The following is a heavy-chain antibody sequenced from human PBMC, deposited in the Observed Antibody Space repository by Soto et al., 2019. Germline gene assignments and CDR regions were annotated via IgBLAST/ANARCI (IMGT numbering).Heavy chain of an antibody. CDR1: GFTFSNYA. J-gene: IGHJ5*02. CDR3: AKALGVAARFDWFDP. CDR2: ISGGGGST. Sequence: EVQLLESGGGLVQPGGSLRLSCAASGFTFSNYAMSWVRQAPGKGLEWVSAISGGGGSTYYADSVKGRFTISRDNSKNTLYRQMNGLRAEDTAIYYCAKALGVAARFDWFDPWGQGTLVTVSS. V-gene: IGHV3-23*01. D-gene: IGHD6-6*01.